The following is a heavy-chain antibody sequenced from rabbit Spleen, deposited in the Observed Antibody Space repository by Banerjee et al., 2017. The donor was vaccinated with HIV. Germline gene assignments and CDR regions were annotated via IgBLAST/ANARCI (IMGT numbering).Heavy chain of an antibody. CDR3: ARDFDF. Sequence: QEQLVESGGGLVQPEGSLTLTCTASGFSFSSSYWICWVRQAPGKGLEWIGTIFAGSTGTTDYASWAKGRFTISKTSSTTVTLQMTSLTAADTATYFCARDFDFWGQGTLVTVS. J-gene: IGHJ3*01. CDR1: GFSFSSSYW. V-gene: IGHV1S45*01. D-gene: IGHD2-1*01. CDR2: IFAGSTGTT.